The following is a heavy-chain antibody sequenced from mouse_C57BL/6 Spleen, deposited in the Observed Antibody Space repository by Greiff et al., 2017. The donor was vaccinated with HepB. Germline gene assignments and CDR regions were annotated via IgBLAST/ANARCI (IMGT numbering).Heavy chain of an antibody. V-gene: IGHV14-4*01. CDR3: TTGGSIYAMDY. CDR1: GFNIKDDY. D-gene: IGHD1-1*01. CDR2: IDPENGDT. J-gene: IGHJ4*01. Sequence: EVQLQESGAELVRPGASVKLSCTASGFNIKDDYMHWVKQRPEQGLEWIGWIDPENGDTEYASKFQGKATITADTSSNTAYLQLSSLTSEDTAVYYCTTGGSIYAMDYWGQGTSVTVSS.